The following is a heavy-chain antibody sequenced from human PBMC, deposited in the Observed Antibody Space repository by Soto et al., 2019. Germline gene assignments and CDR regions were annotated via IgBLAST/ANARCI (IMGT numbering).Heavy chain of an antibody. J-gene: IGHJ4*02. D-gene: IGHD5-12*01. CDR3: ASAYGGHADY. CDR2: IYYGGST. Sequence: TLSLTWTVSGGSISKGGYHWSWIRQHPGKGLEWIGYIYYGGSTYYNPSLESRLSISVDVSENQFSLKLSSVTAADTAAYYCASAYGGHADYWGKGTLVTVSS. CDR1: GGSISKGGYH. V-gene: IGHV4-31*02.